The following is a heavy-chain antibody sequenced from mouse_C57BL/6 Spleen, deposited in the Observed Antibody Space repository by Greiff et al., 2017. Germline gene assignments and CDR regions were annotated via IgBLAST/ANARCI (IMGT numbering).Heavy chain of an antibody. V-gene: IGHV5-4*01. CDR1: GFTFSSYA. CDR2: ISDGGSYT. J-gene: IGHJ4*01. CDR3: ARDEVYAMDY. Sequence: DVKLVESGGGLVKPGGSLKLSCAASGFTFSSYAMSWVRQTPEKRLEWVATISDGGSYTYYPDNVKGRFTISRDNAKNNLYLQMSHLKSEDTAMYYCARDEVYAMDYWGQGTSVTVSS.